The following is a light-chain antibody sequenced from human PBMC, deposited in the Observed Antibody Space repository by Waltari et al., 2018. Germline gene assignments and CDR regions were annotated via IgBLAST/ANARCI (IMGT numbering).Light chain of an antibody. CDR1: SSDVGSNNL. CDR3: CSYAGDRV. J-gene: IGLJ1*01. V-gene: IGLV2-23*01. CDR2: EAT. Sequence: QSVLTQPASVPGSPGQTITISCTGTSSDVGSNNLVSWYQQRPGKAPKLMIYEATKRPTGVSDRFSGSRSGNTASLTISGLQAEDEADYYCCSYAGDRVFGSGTKVTVL.